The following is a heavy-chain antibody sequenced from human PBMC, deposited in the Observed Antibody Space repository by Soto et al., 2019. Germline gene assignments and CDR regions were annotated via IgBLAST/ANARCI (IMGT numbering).Heavy chain of an antibody. V-gene: IGHV4-61*03. D-gene: IGHD3-3*01. CDR3: ARAPYAVTIFGVGYYFDY. CDR2: IYYSGST. J-gene: IGHJ4*02. CDR1: GGSVSSNSYY. Sequence: QVQLQESGPGLVKPSETLSLTCTVSGGSVSSNSYYWSWIRQPPGKGLEWIGYIYYSGSTNYNPPLKSRVTISVDTSKHHFSLKLSSVTAADTAVYYCARAPYAVTIFGVGYYFDYWGRGTLVTVSS.